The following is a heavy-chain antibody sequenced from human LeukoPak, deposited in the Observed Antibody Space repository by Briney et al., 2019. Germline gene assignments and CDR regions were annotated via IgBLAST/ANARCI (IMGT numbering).Heavy chain of an antibody. D-gene: IGHD1-1*01. Sequence: SETLSLTCDVYDGSFSGYYWGWIRQPPGKGLEWIGSIYYSGSTYYNPSLKSRVTISVDTSKNQFSLKLSSVTAADTAVYYCARVWGTEWYFDLWGRGTLVTVSS. CDR3: ARVWGTEWYFDL. CDR2: IYYSGST. V-gene: IGHV4-34*01. J-gene: IGHJ2*01. CDR1: DGSFSGYY.